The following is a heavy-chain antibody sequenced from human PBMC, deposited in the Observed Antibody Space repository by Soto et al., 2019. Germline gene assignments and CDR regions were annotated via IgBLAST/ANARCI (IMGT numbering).Heavy chain of an antibody. Sequence: EVQLVESGGGLVQPGGSLRLSCAASGFTFSSYDMSWVRQAPGRGLEWVSYISKSESPIYYADSVKGRFTISRDNARNALYLQMNSLRDDDTAVYYCARGGSYASLGYWGQGTRITVSS. J-gene: IGHJ4*02. CDR3: ARGGSYASLGY. CDR2: ISKSESPI. D-gene: IGHD2-2*01. CDR1: GFTFSSYD. V-gene: IGHV3-48*02.